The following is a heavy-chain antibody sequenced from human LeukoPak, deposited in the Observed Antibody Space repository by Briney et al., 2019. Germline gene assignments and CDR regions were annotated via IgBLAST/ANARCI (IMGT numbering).Heavy chain of an antibody. CDR1: GYTLTELS. D-gene: IGHD2/OR15-2a*01. Sequence: SVKVSCKVSGYTLTELSMHWVRQAPGKGLEWMGGFDPEDGEAIYAQKFRGRVTMTEDTSTDTAYMELSSLRSEDTAVYHCATDRLYFFDYWGQGTLVTVSS. V-gene: IGHV1-24*01. CDR2: FDPEDGEA. J-gene: IGHJ4*02. CDR3: ATDRLYFFDY.